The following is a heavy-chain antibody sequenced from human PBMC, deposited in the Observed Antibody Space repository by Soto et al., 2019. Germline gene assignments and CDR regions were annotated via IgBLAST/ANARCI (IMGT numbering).Heavy chain of an antibody. J-gene: IGHJ3*02. CDR3: ARPGYCSSTSCYSGAFDI. D-gene: IGHD2-2*01. V-gene: IGHV1-18*04. CDR2: ISAYNGNT. CDR1: GYTFTSYG. Sequence: QVQLVQSGAEVKKPGASVKVSCKASGYTFTSYGISWVRQAPGQGLEWMGWISAYNGNTNYAQKLQGRVTMTTDTTTSTAYMELRSLRSDDTAVYYCARPGYCSSTSCYSGAFDIWGQGTMVTVSS.